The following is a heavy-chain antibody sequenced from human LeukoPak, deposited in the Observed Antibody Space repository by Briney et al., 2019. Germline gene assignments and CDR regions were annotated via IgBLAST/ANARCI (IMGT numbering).Heavy chain of an antibody. Sequence: KPSETLSLTCTVSGGSIRSCGCYWIWIRQHPGKGLEWIGYIYYSGSTYYNPSLKSRVIISVDTSKNQFSLKLSSVTAADTAVYYCARDRDGYSYGRTFDYWGQGTLVTVSS. CDR1: GGSIRSCGCY. J-gene: IGHJ4*02. V-gene: IGHV4-31*03. CDR3: ARDRDGYSYGRTFDY. CDR2: IYYSGST. D-gene: IGHD5-18*01.